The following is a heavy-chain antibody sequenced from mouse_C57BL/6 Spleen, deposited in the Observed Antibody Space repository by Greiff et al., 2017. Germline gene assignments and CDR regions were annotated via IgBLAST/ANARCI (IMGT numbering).Heavy chain of an antibody. CDR1: GFSLSTSGMG. J-gene: IGHJ3*01. V-gene: IGHV8-12*01. Sequence: QVQLKESGPGILQSSQSLSLTCSFSGFSLSTSGMGVSWIRQPSGKGLEWLAHIYWDDDKRDNPSLKSRLTISKDTSRNLVFRKITSVDTADTATYYCARYYGSSPWFAYWGQGTLVTVSA. CDR3: ARYYGSSPWFAY. CDR2: IYWDDDK. D-gene: IGHD1-1*01.